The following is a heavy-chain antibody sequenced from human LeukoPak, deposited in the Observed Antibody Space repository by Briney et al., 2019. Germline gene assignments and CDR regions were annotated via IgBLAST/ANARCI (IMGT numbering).Heavy chain of an antibody. CDR2: IYYSGST. V-gene: IGHV4-39*01. CDR1: GGSISSSSYY. CDR3: ARRYYYDIR. Sequence: SETLSLTCTVSGGSISSSSYYWGWIRQPPGRGLEWIGSIYYSGSTYYNPSLKSRVTISVDTSKNQFSLKLSSVTAADTAMYYCARRYYYDIRWGQGTLVTVSS. D-gene: IGHD3-22*01. J-gene: IGHJ4*02.